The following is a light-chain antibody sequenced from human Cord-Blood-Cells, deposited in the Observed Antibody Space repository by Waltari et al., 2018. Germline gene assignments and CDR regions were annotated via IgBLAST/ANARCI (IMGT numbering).Light chain of an antibody. CDR2: EGS. CDR3: CSYAGSSTVV. J-gene: IGLJ2*01. V-gene: IGLV2-23*01. Sequence: QSALTQPASVSGSPGQSITIPCTGTRSDVGRYNFVSWYQQHPGKAPKLMISEGSKRPSGVSNRFSGSKSGNTASLTISGLQAEDEADYYCCSYAGSSTVVFGGGTKLTVL. CDR1: RSDVGRYNF.